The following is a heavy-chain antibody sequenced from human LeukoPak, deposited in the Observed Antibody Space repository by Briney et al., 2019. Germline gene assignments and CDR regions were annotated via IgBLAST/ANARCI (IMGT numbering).Heavy chain of an antibody. CDR2: INPKSGDT. V-gene: IGHV1-2*02. Sequence: ASVKVSCKASGYTFTAYYMHWVRQAPGQGLEWMGWINPKSGDTNFAQKFQGRVTMTRDTSISTAYMELSRLRSDDTAVYYCARDDGGVSMIEDYWGQGTLVTVSS. D-gene: IGHD3-22*01. CDR1: GYTFTAYY. J-gene: IGHJ4*02. CDR3: ARDDGGVSMIEDY.